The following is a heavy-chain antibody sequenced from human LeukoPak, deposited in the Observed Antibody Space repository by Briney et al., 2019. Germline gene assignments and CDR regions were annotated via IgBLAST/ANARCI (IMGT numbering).Heavy chain of an antibody. D-gene: IGHD2-21*01. V-gene: IGHV1-46*01. CDR2: IKPSGGST. J-gene: IGHJ3*02. Sequence: SVKVSCKASGYTFTSYYLHWVRQAPGQGLEWMAIIKPSGGSTSYAQKFQGRVTMTRDTSTNTVYLELSSLRSEDTAVYYCARDVHIDDAFDIWGQGTMVAVSS. CDR3: ARDVHIDDAFDI. CDR1: GYTFTSYY.